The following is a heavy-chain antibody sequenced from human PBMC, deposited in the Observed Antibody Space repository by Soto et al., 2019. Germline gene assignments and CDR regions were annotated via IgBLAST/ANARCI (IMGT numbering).Heavy chain of an antibody. Sequence: GGSLRLSCAASGFTFSSYWMSWVRQAPGKGLEWVANIKQDGSEKYYVDSVKGRFTISRDNAKNSLYLQMNSLRAEDTAVYYCAREYYDFWSGYYPGGDYYYYYYMDVWGKGTTVTVSS. CDR2: IKQDGSEK. D-gene: IGHD3-3*01. J-gene: IGHJ6*03. CDR3: AREYYDFWSGYYPGGDYYYYYYMDV. CDR1: GFTFSSYW. V-gene: IGHV3-7*01.